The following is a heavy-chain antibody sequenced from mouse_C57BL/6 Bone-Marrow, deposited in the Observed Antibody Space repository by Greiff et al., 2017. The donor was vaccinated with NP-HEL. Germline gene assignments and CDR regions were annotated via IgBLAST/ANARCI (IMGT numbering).Heavy chain of an antibody. CDR2: IHPNSGST. CDR1: GYTFTSYW. D-gene: IGHD2-2*01. J-gene: IGHJ2*01. V-gene: IGHV1-64*01. Sequence: QVQLQQPGAELVKPGASVKLSCKASGYTFTSYWMHWVKQRPGQGLEWIGMIHPNSGSTNYNEKFKSKAKLTVDKSSSTAYMQLSSLTSEDSAVYYCATYGYDGGPFDYWGQGTTLTVSS. CDR3: ATYGYDGGPFDY.